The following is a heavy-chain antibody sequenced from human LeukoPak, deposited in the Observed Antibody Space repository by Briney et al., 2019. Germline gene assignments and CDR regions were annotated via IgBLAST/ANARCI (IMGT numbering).Heavy chain of an antibody. D-gene: IGHD3-3*01. CDR3: ARDPPYDFWSGQNWFDP. CDR1: EYTFTGYY. V-gene: IGHV1-2*02. CDR2: INPNSGGT. Sequence: ASVKVSCKASEYTFTGYYMHWVRQAPGQGLEWMGWINPNSGGTNYAQKFQGRVTMTRDTSISTAYMELSRLRSDDTAVYYCARDPPYDFWSGQNWFDPWGQGTLVTVSS. J-gene: IGHJ5*02.